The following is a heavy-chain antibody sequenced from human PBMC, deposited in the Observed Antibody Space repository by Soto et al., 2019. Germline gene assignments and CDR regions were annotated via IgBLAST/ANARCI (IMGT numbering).Heavy chain of an antibody. D-gene: IGHD1-7*01. V-gene: IGHV3-9*01. J-gene: IGHJ4*02. CDR3: AKDHRYNWNYVNYFDY. CDR1: GFTFDDYA. Sequence: EVQLVESGGGLVQPGRSLRLSCAASGFTFDDYAMHWVRQAPGKSLEWVSGISWNSGSIGYADSVKGRFTISRDNAKNSLYLQMNSLRAEDTALYYCAKDHRYNWNYVNYFDYWGQGTLVTVSS. CDR2: ISWNSGSI.